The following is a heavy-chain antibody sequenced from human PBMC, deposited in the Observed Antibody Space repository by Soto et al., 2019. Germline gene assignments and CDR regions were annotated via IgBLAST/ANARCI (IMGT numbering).Heavy chain of an antibody. CDR3: ARQYGPGAFDI. D-gene: IGHD4-17*01. CDR1: GGSISSYY. CDR2: IYYSGST. J-gene: IGHJ3*02. V-gene: IGHV4-59*08. Sequence: SETLSLTCTVSGGSISSYYWSWIRQPPGKGLEWIGYIYYSGSTNYNPSLKSRVTISVDTSKNQFSLKLSSVTAADTAVYYCARQYGPGAFDIWGQGTMVTVSS.